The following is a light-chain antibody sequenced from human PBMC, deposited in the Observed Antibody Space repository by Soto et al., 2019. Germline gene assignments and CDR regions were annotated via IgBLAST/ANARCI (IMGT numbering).Light chain of an antibody. CDR2: KAS. V-gene: IGKV1-5*03. CDR1: QNIISW. CDR3: QQYNGSST. J-gene: IGKJ1*01. Sequence: IHMTQSPSTLSGSSRQTLNMPCRASQNIISWLAWYQQKRGKAPRLLIYKASSLESGVPSRFSGSGSGTEFTLTISSLQPDDFATYYCQQYNGSSTFGQGTKVEIK.